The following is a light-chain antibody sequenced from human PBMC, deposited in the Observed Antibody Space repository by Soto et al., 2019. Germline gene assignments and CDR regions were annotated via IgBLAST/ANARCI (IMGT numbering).Light chain of an antibody. CDR3: MQAVQPPT. CDR1: QSLLQSNGYNY. J-gene: IGKJ1*01. CDR2: LGS. Sequence: DIVMTQSPLSLPVIPGEPASISCRSSQSLLQSNGYNYLDWYLQKPGQSPQLLIYLGSNRASGVPDRFSGSESGTDFTLKISRVEAEDVGVYYCMQAVQPPTFGQGTKVEIK. V-gene: IGKV2-28*01.